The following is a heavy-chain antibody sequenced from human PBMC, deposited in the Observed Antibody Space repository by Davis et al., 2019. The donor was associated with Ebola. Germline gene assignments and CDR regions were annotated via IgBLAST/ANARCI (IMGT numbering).Heavy chain of an antibody. Sequence: MPSETLSLTCAVYGGSFSGYYWSWIRQPPGKGLEWIGYIYHSGSTYYNPSLKSRVTISVDRSKNQFSLKLSSVTAADTAVYYCARASSSSWYLGYFDLWGRGTLVTVSS. CDR2: IYHSGST. CDR3: ARASSSSWYLGYFDL. CDR1: GGSFSGYY. J-gene: IGHJ2*01. D-gene: IGHD6-13*01. V-gene: IGHV4-34*01.